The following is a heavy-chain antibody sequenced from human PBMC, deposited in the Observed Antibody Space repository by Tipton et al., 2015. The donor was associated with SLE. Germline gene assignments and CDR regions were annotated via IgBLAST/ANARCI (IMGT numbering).Heavy chain of an antibody. CDR3: ARELGVGGCSSTSCPGYYYMDV. CDR1: GDSITSGGYY. V-gene: IGHV4-31*03. D-gene: IGHD2-2*01. Sequence: TLSLTCSVSGDSITSGGYYWSWIRQHPGKGLEWIGYIFYNDVFNSGSSYYNPSLKSRVTISVHTSKNQFSLKLSSVTAADTAVYYCARELGVGGCSSTSCPGYYYMDVWGKGTTVTVSS. J-gene: IGHJ6*03. CDR2: IFYNDVFNSGSS.